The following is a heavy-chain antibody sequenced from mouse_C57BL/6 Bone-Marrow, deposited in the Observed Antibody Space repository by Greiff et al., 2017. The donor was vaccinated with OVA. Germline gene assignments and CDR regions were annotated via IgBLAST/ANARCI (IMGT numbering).Heavy chain of an antibody. Sequence: EVQLQESGPGLVKPSQSLSLTCSVTGYSITSGYYWNWIRQFPGNKLEWMGYISYDGSNNYNPSLKNRISITRDTSKNQFFLKLNSVTTEDTATYYCARGPFITLMDYWGQGTSVTVSS. D-gene: IGHD1-1*01. CDR3: ARGPFITLMDY. CDR2: ISYDGSN. CDR1: GYSITSGYY. V-gene: IGHV3-6*01. J-gene: IGHJ4*01.